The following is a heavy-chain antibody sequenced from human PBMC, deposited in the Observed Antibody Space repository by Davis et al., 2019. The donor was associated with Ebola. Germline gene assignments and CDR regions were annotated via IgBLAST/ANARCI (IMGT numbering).Heavy chain of an antibody. CDR1: VITFSSYA. CDR2: ISGSGGTT. Sequence: GGSLRLSCADSVITFSSYAMTWVRQAPGKGLGWVSAISGSGGTTYYAGSVKGRFTISRDNSKNTLYLQMNSLRAEDTAVYYCAKRGLSFGVVKYHYGMDVWGKGTTVTVSS. D-gene: IGHD3-3*01. J-gene: IGHJ6*04. CDR3: AKRGLSFGVVKYHYGMDV. V-gene: IGHV3-23*01.